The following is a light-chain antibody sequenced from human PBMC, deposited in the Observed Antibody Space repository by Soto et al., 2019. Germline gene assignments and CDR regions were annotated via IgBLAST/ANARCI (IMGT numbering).Light chain of an antibody. CDR2: GAS. CDR1: QSVISSY. V-gene: IGKV3-20*01. CDR3: QQYGNSPPSWT. Sequence: ETVLTQSPGTLSLSPGERATLSCRASQSVISSYLAWYQQKPGQAPRLLIYGASSRATGIPDRFSGSGSGTDFTLTISRLEPEDFAVYYCQQYGNSPPSWTFGQGTKVEIK. J-gene: IGKJ1*01.